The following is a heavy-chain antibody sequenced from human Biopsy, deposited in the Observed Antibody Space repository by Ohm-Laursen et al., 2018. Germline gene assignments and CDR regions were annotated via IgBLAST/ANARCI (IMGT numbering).Heavy chain of an antibody. CDR1: GGPSSNYA. Sequence: SAKVSCKASGGPSSNYAFSWVRQAPGQGLEWVGRIVPVLGHLNYAQRFQGRVSITADKSTSYVFMELSRLTSGDTAVYYCAADADGYYTEFDYWGPGTLVTVPS. CDR3: AADADGYYTEFDY. J-gene: IGHJ4*02. CDR2: IVPVLGHL. V-gene: IGHV1-69*04. D-gene: IGHD3-3*01.